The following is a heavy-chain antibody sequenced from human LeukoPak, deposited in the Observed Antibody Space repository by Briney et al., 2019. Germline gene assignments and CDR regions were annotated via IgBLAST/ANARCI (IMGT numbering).Heavy chain of an antibody. Sequence: SETLSLTCTVSGGSFSTYYWSWVRQPAGKGLEWIGRIYTSGNTHYNPSLKSRVTMSVDTSQNQFSLNLSSVTAADTAVYYCARFITIPGVAFDIWGQGTMVTVSS. D-gene: IGHD3-10*01. CDR2: IYTSGNT. J-gene: IGHJ3*02. V-gene: IGHV4-4*07. CDR3: ARFITIPGVAFDI. CDR1: GGSFSTYY.